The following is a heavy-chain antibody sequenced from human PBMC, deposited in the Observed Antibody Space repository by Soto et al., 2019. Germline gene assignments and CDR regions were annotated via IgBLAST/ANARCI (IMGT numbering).Heavy chain of an antibody. CDR1: GGSISGYY. CDR2: IYYSGST. D-gene: IGHD2-2*01. J-gene: IGHJ3*02. Sequence: QVQLQESGPGLVKPSETLSLTCTVSGGSISGYYWSWIRQPPGKGLEWIGYIYYSGSTNYNPSLKSRVTISVDTSKNQFSLKLSSVTAADTAVYYCARGGQYCSSTSCYGGDAFDIWGQGTMVTVSS. CDR3: ARGGQYCSSTSCYGGDAFDI. V-gene: IGHV4-59*01.